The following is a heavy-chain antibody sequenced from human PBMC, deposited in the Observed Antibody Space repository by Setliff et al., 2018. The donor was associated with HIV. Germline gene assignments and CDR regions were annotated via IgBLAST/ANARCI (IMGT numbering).Heavy chain of an antibody. CDR2: IYHRGGT. J-gene: IGHJ3*01. CDR3: ARDTGVNVAPDGRGYHTFDF. V-gene: IGHV4-38-2*02. D-gene: IGHD2-8*02. Sequence: SETLSLTCSVSGSSISSNSYWWAWIRQPPGKGLAYIGTIYHRGGTFNNPSLKSRVVVSVDTSKNQFSLKLTSVTAADTATYYCARDTGVNVAPDGRGYHTFDFWGRGTMVTVSS. CDR1: GSSISSNSY.